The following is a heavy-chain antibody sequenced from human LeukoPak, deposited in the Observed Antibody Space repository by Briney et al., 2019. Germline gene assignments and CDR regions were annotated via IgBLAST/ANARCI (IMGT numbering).Heavy chain of an antibody. V-gene: IGHV2-5*01. D-gene: IGHD5-24*01. CDR1: GFSLSTSGGG. CDR2: IYWHEDK. CDR3: AHRGYRDGYIGYYFDY. J-gene: IGHJ4*02. Sequence: SGPTLLQPTPTLTLTCTFSGFSLSTSGGGGGWIRQPPGKALEWLTLIYWHEDKRYSPSLKSRLTITKDTSKNQVVLTMTNMDPVDTATYYCAHRGYRDGYIGYYFDYWGQGTLVTVSS.